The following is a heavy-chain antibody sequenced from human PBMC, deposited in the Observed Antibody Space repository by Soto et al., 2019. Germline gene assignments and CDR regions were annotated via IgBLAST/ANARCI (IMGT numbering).Heavy chain of an antibody. CDR2: TRSKAYGGTT. V-gene: IGHV3-49*03. D-gene: IGHD6-13*01. Sequence: GGSLRLSCTASGFTFGDYAMSWFRQAPGKGLEWVGFTRSKAYGGTTEYAASVKGRFTISRDDSKSIAYLQMNSLKTEDTAVYYCTRGGDSSSWSLYYYYGMDVWGQGTTVTVSS. J-gene: IGHJ6*02. CDR3: TRGGDSSSWSLYYYYGMDV. CDR1: GFTFGDYA.